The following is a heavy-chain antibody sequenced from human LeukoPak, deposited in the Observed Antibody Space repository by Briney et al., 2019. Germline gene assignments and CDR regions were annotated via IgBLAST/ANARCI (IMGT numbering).Heavy chain of an antibody. CDR3: YAQAGS. V-gene: IGHV3-30*03. CDR1: GFTFSAYG. J-gene: IGHJ4*02. D-gene: IGHD2-2*01. CDR2: IAYDGSTQ. Sequence: GRSLRLSCVASGFTFSAYGMHWVRQAPGKGLEWVAFIAYDGSTQYYADFAKGRFTISRDNSKNTLFLQMTSLGIEDTAVYYCYAQAGSWGQGTLVTVSS.